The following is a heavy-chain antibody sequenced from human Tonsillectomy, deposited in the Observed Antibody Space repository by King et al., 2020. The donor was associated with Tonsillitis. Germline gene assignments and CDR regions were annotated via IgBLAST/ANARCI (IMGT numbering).Heavy chain of an antibody. V-gene: IGHV4-38-2*02. D-gene: IGHD1-26*01. CDR3: ARASGTYNF. CDR1: GDSIRNGYY. CDR2: IFHTGNT. J-gene: IGHJ4*02. Sequence: QLQESGPVLVKPSETLSLTCTVSGDSIRNGYYWGWIRQSPGKGLEWIGSIFHTGNTYYTSSLESRVTMSVDTSKNQFSLNLKSVTAADTAVYFCARASGTYNFWGQGTLVTVSS.